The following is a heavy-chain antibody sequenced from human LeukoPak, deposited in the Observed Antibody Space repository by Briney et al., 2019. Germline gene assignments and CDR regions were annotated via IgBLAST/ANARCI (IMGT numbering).Heavy chain of an antibody. CDR1: GDSISSSSYY. CDR2: IYYSGST. V-gene: IGHV4-39*01. D-gene: IGHD3-10*01. J-gene: IGHJ5*02. Sequence: SETLSLTCTVSGDSISSSSYYWGWIRQPPGKGLECIGSIYYSGSTYYNPALKSRVTISVDTSKNQFSLKLSSVTAADTAVYYCARGPRFGELLWHWFDPWGQGTLVTVSS. CDR3: ARGPRFGELLWHWFDP.